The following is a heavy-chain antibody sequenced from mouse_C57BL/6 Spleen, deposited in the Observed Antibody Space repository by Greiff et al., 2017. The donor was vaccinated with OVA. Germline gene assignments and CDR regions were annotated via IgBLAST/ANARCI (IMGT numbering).Heavy chain of an antibody. J-gene: IGHJ2*01. D-gene: IGHD4-1*02. CDR2: IHPNSGST. V-gene: IGHV1-64*01. Sequence: QVQLQQSGAELVKPGASVKLSCKASGYTFTSYWMHWVKQRPGQGLEWIGMIHPNSGSTNYNEKFKSKATLTVDKSSSTAYMQLSSLTSEDSAVYYCARSSTGRDDYWGQGTTLTVSS. CDR3: ARSSTGRDDY. CDR1: GYTFTSYW.